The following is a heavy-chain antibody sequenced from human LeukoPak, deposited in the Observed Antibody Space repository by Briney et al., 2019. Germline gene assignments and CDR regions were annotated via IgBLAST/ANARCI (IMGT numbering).Heavy chain of an antibody. J-gene: IGHJ3*02. Sequence: GGSLRLSCAASGFTVSNNYMSWVRQAPGEGLEWVSLIYSSGSTDYADSVKGRFTISRDNSKNTLYLQMNSLRDEDTAVYYCARGGDIVGTSRSAFDIWGQGTMVTVSS. CDR2: IYSSGST. CDR3: ARGGDIVGTSRSAFDI. D-gene: IGHD1-26*01. V-gene: IGHV3-53*01. CDR1: GFTVSNNY.